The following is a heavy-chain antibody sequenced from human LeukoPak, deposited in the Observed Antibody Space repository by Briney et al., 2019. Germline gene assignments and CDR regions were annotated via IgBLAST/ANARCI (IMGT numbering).Heavy chain of an antibody. Sequence: GGSLRLSCAASGFTFSSYGMHWVRQAPGKGLEWVAVISYDGSNKYYADSVKGRFTISRDNSKNTLYLQMNSLRAEDTAVYYCAKDWALSLDYWGQGTLVTVSS. CDR1: GFTFSSYG. CDR2: ISYDGSNK. D-gene: IGHD3-16*01. CDR3: AKDWALSLDY. V-gene: IGHV3-30*18. J-gene: IGHJ4*02.